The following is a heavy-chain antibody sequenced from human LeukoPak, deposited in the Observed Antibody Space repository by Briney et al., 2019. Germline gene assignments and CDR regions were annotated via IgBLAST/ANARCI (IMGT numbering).Heavy chain of an antibody. V-gene: IGHV4-34*01. CDR3: ARATGYSSGWYEDY. CDR2: INHSGST. Sequence: SETLSLTCAVYGGSFSGYYWSWIRQPPGKGLEWIGEINHSGSTNYNPSLKSRVTIPVDTSKNQFSLTLSSVTAADTAVYYCARATGYSSGWYEDYWGQGTLVTVSS. D-gene: IGHD6-19*01. J-gene: IGHJ4*02. CDR1: GGSFSGYY.